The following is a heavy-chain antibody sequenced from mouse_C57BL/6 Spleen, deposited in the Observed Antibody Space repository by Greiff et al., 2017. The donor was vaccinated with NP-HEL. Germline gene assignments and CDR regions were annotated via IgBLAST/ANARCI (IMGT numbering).Heavy chain of an antibody. CDR1: GYAFSSSW. CDR3: VCDRLDGSSPAWFAY. V-gene: IGHV1-82*01. D-gene: IGHD1-1*01. Sequence: QVQLKQSGPELVKPGASVKISCKASGYAFSSSWMNWVKQRPGKGLEWIGRIYPGDGDTNYNGKFKGKATLTADKSSSTAYMQLSSLTSEDSAVYFCVCDRLDGSSPAWFAYWGQGTLVTVSA. CDR2: IYPGDGDT. J-gene: IGHJ3*01.